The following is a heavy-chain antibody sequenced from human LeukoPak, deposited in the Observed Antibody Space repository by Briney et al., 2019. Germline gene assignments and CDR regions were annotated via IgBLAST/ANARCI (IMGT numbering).Heavy chain of an antibody. V-gene: IGHV4-30-4*01. D-gene: IGHD1-26*01. J-gene: IGHJ4*02. CDR1: GGSISSGDYY. CDR3: ARFVVGARPLFDY. CDR2: IYYSGST. Sequence: SQTLSLTCTVSGGSISSGDYYWSWIRQPPGKGLEWIGYIYYSGSTYYNPSLKSRVTISVDTSKNQFSLKLSSVTAADTAVYYCARFVVGARPLFDYWGQGTLVTVSS.